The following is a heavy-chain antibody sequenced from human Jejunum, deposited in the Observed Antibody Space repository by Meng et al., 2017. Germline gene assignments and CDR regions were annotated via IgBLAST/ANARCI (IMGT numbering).Heavy chain of an antibody. D-gene: IGHD3-16*01. CDR3: ARDQGSYGNFQH. J-gene: IGHJ1*01. CDR1: GFTFSGYS. Sequence: EVQLVESGGGLVKPGGSLRLSCAASGFTFSGYSMNWVRQAPGKGLEWVANIRQDGSEEHYVDSVKGRFTISRDNAKNSLYLQMNSLRDEDTAVYYCARDQGSYGNFQHWGQGTLVTVSS. CDR2: IRQDGSEE. V-gene: IGHV3-7*01.